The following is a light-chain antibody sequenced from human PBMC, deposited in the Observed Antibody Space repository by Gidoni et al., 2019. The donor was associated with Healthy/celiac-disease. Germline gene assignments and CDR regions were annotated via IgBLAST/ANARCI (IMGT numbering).Light chain of an antibody. CDR2: GAS. Sequence: EIVLTQSPGTLSLSPGERATLSCRASQSVSSSYLDWYQQKPGQAPSLLIYGASSRATGIPDRFSGSGSGTDFTLTISRMEPEDFAVYYCQQYGSSPTWTCGQGTKVEIK. J-gene: IGKJ1*01. CDR3: QQYGSSPTWT. V-gene: IGKV3-20*01. CDR1: QSVSSSY.